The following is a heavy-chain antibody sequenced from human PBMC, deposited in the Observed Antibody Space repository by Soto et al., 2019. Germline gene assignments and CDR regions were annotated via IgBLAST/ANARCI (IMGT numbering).Heavy chain of an antibody. Sequence: ASVKVSCKASGYTFSSYYMHWVRQAPGQGLEWMAIISPAGESTIYAQRFQGRLTVTRDTSASTLFMELRSLTSDDTAVYYCARYHHYDILTGYYGPRLDPWGQG. CDR1: GYTFSSYY. CDR3: ARYHHYDILTGYYGPRLDP. V-gene: IGHV1-46*01. D-gene: IGHD3-9*01. J-gene: IGHJ5*02. CDR2: ISPAGEST.